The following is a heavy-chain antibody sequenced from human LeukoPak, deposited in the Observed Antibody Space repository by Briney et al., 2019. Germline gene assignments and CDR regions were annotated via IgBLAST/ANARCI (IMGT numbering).Heavy chain of an antibody. J-gene: IGHJ4*02. D-gene: IGHD4-17*01. CDR1: GDSISSGGDV. Sequence: SQTLSLTCSVSGDSISSGGDVWGWLRQHRGKGLEWIESMYYSGNTYYNPSLKGRITISVDTSKNQISLKLSSVTAADTAVYYCARGYGDYLSLYFDYWGQGTLVTVSS. V-gene: IGHV4-31*03. CDR2: MYYSGNT. CDR3: ARGYGDYLSLYFDY.